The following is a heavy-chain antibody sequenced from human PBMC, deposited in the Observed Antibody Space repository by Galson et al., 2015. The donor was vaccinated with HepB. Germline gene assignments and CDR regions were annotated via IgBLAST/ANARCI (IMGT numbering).Heavy chain of an antibody. CDR3: TLGPCGITSLGVLMAYYFDY. Sequence: PALVKPTQTLTLTCTFSGFSLSISGMCVSWVRQPPGKALEWLALIDWDDDKYYKTSLKTRLTISEDTSKNQVVLTMTNMDPVDTATYYCTLGPCGITSLGVLMAYYFDYWGQGTLVTVSS. V-gene: IGHV2-70*20. J-gene: IGHJ4*02. CDR2: IDWDDDK. CDR1: GFSLSISGMC. D-gene: IGHD3-3*01.